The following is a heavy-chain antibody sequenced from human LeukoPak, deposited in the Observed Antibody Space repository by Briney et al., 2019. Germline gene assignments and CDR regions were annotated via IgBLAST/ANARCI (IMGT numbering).Heavy chain of an antibody. Sequence: PSETLSLTCTVSGDSFSYFYWSWIRQPPGKGLEWIGYIYNSGSTNYNPSLKSRVTISLDTSKNQFSLQLSSVTAADTAVYYCARENGYKYDYWGQGTLVTVSS. V-gene: IGHV4-59*12. CDR2: IYNSGST. J-gene: IGHJ4*02. CDR1: GDSFSYFY. D-gene: IGHD5-24*01. CDR3: ARENGYKYDY.